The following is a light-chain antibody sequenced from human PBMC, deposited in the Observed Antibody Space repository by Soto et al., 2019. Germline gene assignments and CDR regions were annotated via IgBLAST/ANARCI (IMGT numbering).Light chain of an antibody. V-gene: IGLV2-14*01. J-gene: IGLJ3*02. CDR3: SSYTSSSTRV. CDR1: SSDVGGYNY. Sequence: QSALTQPASVSGSPGQSITISCTGTSSDVGGYNYVSWYQQHPGKAPKLMIYEVSNRPSGVSNRFSGSKSGNTASLTISGLQAEDEADYYCSSYTSSSTRVFGGGTKGDRP. CDR2: EVS.